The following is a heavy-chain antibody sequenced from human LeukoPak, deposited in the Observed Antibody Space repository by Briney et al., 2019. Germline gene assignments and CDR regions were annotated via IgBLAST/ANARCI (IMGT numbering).Heavy chain of an antibody. V-gene: IGHV3-21*01. Sequence: GGSLRLSCAASGFTFSSYSMNWVRQAPGKGLEWVSSISGRSSSIYYADSVKGRFTISRDNAKNSLYLHMNSLRAEDTAVYYCVRDLTSANWFDPWGQGTLVTVSS. CDR1: GFTFSSYS. CDR2: ISGRSSSI. CDR3: VRDLTSANWFDP. J-gene: IGHJ5*02.